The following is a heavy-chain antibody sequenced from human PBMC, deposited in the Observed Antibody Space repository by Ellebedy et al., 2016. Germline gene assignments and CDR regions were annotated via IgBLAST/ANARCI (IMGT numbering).Heavy chain of an antibody. J-gene: IGHJ6*02. CDR2: ISAYNGNT. Sequence: ASVKVSXXASGYNFTSYGTSWVRQAPGQGLEWMGWISAYNGNTNYAQKLQGRVTMTTDTSTSTAYMELRSLRSDDTAVYYCARVGVVVVPAARTDYYYYGMDVWGQGTTVTVSS. V-gene: IGHV1-18*04. CDR3: ARVGVVVVPAARTDYYYYGMDV. D-gene: IGHD2-2*01. CDR1: GYNFTSYG.